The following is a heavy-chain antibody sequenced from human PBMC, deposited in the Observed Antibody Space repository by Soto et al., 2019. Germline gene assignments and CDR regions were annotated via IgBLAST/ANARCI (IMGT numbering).Heavy chain of an antibody. Sequence: QVQLVQSGAEVKKPGASVKVSCKASGYTFTSYYMHWVRQAPGQGLEWMGIINPSGGSTSYAQKFQRIITMTSDTSTSTVYMELCSLRSEDTGVYYCASMLSITMTSQHWGQSTLVTVSS. CDR3: ASMLSITMTSQH. CDR1: GYTFTSYY. V-gene: IGHV1-46*01. J-gene: IGHJ1*01. D-gene: IGHD3-3*01. CDR2: INPSGGST.